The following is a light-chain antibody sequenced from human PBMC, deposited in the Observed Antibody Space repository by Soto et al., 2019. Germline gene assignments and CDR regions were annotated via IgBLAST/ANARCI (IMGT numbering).Light chain of an antibody. Sequence: DIQMTQSPSSLSASVGDRVTITCLASQDIKNYLNWYQQKSGKAPKLLIYDASDLETGVPSRFSGSGSGTDFTFTINSLQPEDIATYYCQQYDNLPLTFGGGTKVEI. CDR2: DAS. V-gene: IGKV1-33*01. CDR3: QQYDNLPLT. J-gene: IGKJ4*01. CDR1: QDIKNY.